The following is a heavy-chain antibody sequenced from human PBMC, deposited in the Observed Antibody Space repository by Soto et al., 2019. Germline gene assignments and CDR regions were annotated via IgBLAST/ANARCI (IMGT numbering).Heavy chain of an antibody. CDR1: WGSRGGVGFC. D-gene: IGHD3-22*01. J-gene: IGHJ3*02. Sequence: SETLSLRCAVSWGSRGGVGFCWSCIRKPPGKGLEWIGYIYHSGSTYYNPSLKSRVTISVDRSKNQFSLKLSSVTAADTAVYYCARDQGRDGYYDSSGYYGAFDIWGQGTMVTVSS. CDR2: IYHSGST. V-gene: IGHV4-30-2*01. CDR3: ARDQGRDGYYDSSGYYGAFDI.